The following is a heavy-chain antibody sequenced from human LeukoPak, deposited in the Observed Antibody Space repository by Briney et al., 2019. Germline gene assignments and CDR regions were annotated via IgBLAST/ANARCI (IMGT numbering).Heavy chain of an antibody. CDR1: GGSISSYF. D-gene: IGHD4-23*01. J-gene: IGHJ3*02. CDR2: IYYSGST. CDR3: ARLPTVVTRVAFDI. Sequence: SETLSLTCTVSGGSISSYFWSWIRQPPGKGLQWIGYIYYSGSTIYNPSLKSRVTISVDTSKNQFSLKLSSVTAADTAVYYCARLPTVVTRVAFDIWGQGTMVTVSS. V-gene: IGHV4-59*12.